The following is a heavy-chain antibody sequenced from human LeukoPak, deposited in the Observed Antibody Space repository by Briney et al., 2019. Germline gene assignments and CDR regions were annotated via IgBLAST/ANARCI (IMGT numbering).Heavy chain of an antibody. CDR3: THSASITNDY. D-gene: IGHD3-10*01. V-gene: IGHV2-5*01. CDR2: IYWNDDK. CDR1: GFSLSRRRVG. J-gene: IGHJ4*02. Sequence: SGPTLANATPTLTLTCTFSGFSLSRRRVGVCCIRQPSGKALEWLALIYWNDDKRYRPSLNSRLTITKDTSKNQVVLTMTNMDPVDTATYYCTHSASITNDYWGQGTLVTVSS.